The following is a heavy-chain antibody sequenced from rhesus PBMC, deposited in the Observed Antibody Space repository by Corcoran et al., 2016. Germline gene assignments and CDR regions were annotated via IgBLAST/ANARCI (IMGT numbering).Heavy chain of an antibody. Sequence: DVQLVESGGGLVKPGGSLRLSCLASGFTSSSYEMHWVRQPPGKGLEWVSVINTDGGSTYYADSVKGRFTISRDNLKNTRSLQMNSLRPDDTAVYYCAKRAYYYSGSYYFDYWGQGVLVTVSS. V-gene: IGHV3S25*01. CDR1: GFTSSSYE. J-gene: IGHJ4*01. CDR2: INTDGGST. CDR3: AKRAYYYSGSYYFDY. D-gene: IGHD3-16*01.